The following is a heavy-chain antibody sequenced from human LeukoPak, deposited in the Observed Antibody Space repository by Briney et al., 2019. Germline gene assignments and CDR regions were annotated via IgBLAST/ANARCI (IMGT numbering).Heavy chain of an antibody. Sequence: GGSLRLSCAASGFTFRTYWMTWVRQAPGKGLEWVSYISSSGSTIYYADSVKGRFTISRDNAKNSLYLQMNSLRAEDTAVYYCAREVYGGRYYYYGMDVWGQGTTVTVSS. J-gene: IGHJ6*02. CDR2: ISSSGSTI. V-gene: IGHV3-48*04. CDR1: GFTFRTYW. CDR3: AREVYGGRYYYYGMDV. D-gene: IGHD4-23*01.